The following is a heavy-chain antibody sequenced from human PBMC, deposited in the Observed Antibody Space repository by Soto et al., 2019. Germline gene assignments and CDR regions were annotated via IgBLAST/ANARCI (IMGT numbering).Heavy chain of an antibody. J-gene: IGHJ4*02. CDR1: GGSISSYY. Sequence: QVQLQESGPGLVKPSETLSLTCTVSGGSISSYYWSWIRQPPGKGLEWIGYIYYSGSTNYNPSLKSRVTRSVDTSKNQFSLKLSSVTAADTAVYYCARVGRIAVAGIDYWGQGTLVTVSS. V-gene: IGHV4-59*01. CDR3: ARVGRIAVAGIDY. CDR2: IYYSGST. D-gene: IGHD6-19*01.